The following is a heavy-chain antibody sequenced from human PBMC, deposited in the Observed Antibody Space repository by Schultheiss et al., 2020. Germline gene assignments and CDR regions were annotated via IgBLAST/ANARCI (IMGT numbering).Heavy chain of an antibody. V-gene: IGHV2-5*02. Sequence: SGPKLVKPTQTLTLTCTFSGFSLSTSGVGVGWIRQPPGKALEWLALIYWDDDKRYSPSLKSRLTITKDTSKNQVVLTMTNMDPVDTATYYCAHRGYDGYYFDYWGKGTLVTVSS. D-gene: IGHD5-12*01. J-gene: IGHJ4*02. CDR2: IYWDDDK. CDR3: AHRGYDGYYFDY. CDR1: GFSLSTSGVG.